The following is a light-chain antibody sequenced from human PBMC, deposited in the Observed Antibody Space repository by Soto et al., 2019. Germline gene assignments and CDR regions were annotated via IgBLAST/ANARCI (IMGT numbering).Light chain of an antibody. CDR1: RSNIGNNY. Sequence: QSALTQPPSVSAAPGQKVTISCSGSRSNIGNNYVAWYQQLPGTAPKLLIYSNNQRPSGVPDRFSGSKSGTSASLAISGLQSEDEADYYCAAWDDSLNGYVFGTGTKLTVL. V-gene: IGLV1-44*01. CDR3: AAWDDSLNGYV. J-gene: IGLJ1*01. CDR2: SNN.